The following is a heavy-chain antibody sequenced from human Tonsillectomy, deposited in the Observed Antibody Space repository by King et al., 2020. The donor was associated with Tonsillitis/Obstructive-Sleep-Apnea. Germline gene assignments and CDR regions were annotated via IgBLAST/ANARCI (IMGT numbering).Heavy chain of an antibody. CDR2: FSGSGGST. J-gene: IGHJ4*02. CDR3: ANDEYSSSLSDY. CDR1: GFTFSSYA. V-gene: IGHV3-23*04. Sequence: VQLVESGGGLVQPGGSLRLSCAASGFTFSSYAMSWVRQAPGKGLEWVSAFSGSGGSTYYADSVKGRFPISRDNSKNTLYLQMNSLRAEDTAVYYCANDEYSSSLSDYWGQGTLVTVSS. D-gene: IGHD6-6*01.